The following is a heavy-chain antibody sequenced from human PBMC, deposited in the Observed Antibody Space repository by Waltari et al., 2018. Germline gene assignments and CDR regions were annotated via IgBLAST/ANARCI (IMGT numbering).Heavy chain of an antibody. V-gene: IGHV1-46*01. CDR3: ARDPYLLVPQLPYYYGMDV. D-gene: IGHD1-1*01. CDR1: GYTFTSYY. J-gene: IGHJ6*02. CDR2: NNPGGGST. Sequence: QVQLVQSGAEVKKPGASVKVSCKASGYTFTSYYMHWVRQAPGQGLEWMGINNPGGGSTSYAQKFQGRVTKTRDTSTSTVYMELSSLRSEDTAVYYCARDPYLLVPQLPYYYGMDVWGQGTTVTVSS.